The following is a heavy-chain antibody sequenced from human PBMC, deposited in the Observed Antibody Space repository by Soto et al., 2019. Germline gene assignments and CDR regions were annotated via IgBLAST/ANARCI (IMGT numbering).Heavy chain of an antibody. CDR3: AREAWNYDFWSGYSPPGY. Sequence: QVQLVQSGAEVKKPGASVKVSCKASGYTFTGYYMHWVRQAPGQGLEWMGWINPNSGGTNYAQKFQGRVTMTRDTSISTAYMELSRLRSDDTSVYYCAREAWNYDFWSGYSPPGYWGQGTLVTVSS. J-gene: IGHJ4*02. CDR1: GYTFTGYY. V-gene: IGHV1-2*02. D-gene: IGHD3-3*01. CDR2: INPNSGGT.